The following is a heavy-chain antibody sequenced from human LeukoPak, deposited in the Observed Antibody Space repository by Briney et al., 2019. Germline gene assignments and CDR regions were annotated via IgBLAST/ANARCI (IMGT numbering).Heavy chain of an antibody. CDR3: ARDGYSGNDGL. CDR1: GGSISSYY. CDR2: VYHSGST. Sequence: SETLSLTCTVSGGSISSYYWSWIRQPPGKGLEWIGYVYHSGSTKYNPSLKSRVTISVDTSKNQFSLKMSSVTAADTAVYYCARDGYSGNDGLWGQGTLVTVSS. V-gene: IGHV4-59*01. J-gene: IGHJ4*02. D-gene: IGHD5-12*01.